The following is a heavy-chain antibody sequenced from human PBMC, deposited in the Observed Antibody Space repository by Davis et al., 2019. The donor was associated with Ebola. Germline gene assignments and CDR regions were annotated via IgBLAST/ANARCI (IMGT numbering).Heavy chain of an antibody. J-gene: IGHJ4*02. CDR3: AKVEAAAQGGYFDY. CDR2: ISGSGGST. CDR1: GFTFSSYA. Sequence: GESLKISCAASGFTFSSYAMSWVRQAPGKGLEWVSAISGSGGSTYYADSVKGRFTISRDNSKNTLYLQMNSLRAEDTAVYYCAKVEAAAQGGYFDYWGQGTLVTVSS. D-gene: IGHD6-13*01. V-gene: IGHV3-23*01.